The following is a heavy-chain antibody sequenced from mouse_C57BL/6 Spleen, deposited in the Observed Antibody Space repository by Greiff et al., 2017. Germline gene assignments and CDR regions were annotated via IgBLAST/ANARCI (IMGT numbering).Heavy chain of an antibody. D-gene: IGHD2-4*01. CDR1: GYTFTSSW. Sequence: VQLQQPGAELVRPGSSVKLSCKASGYTFTSSWMDWVKQRPGQGLEWIGTIYPSDSETHYNQKFKDKATFTVDKSSSTAYMQRISLTSEDSAVYYCSRGYDYDGGTDYWGQGTMLTVSS. CDR2: IYPSDSET. V-gene: IGHV1-61*01. CDR3: SRGYDYDGGTDY. J-gene: IGHJ2*01.